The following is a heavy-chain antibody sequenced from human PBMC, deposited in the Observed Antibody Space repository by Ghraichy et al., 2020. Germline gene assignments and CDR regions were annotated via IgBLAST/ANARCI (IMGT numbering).Heavy chain of an antibody. V-gene: IGHV4-39*01. Sequence: TLSLTCTVSGGSISSSSYYWGWIRQPPGKGLEWIGSIYYSGSTYYNPSLKSRVTISVDTSKNQFSLKLSSVTAADTAVYYCARLWLEWSTYDCWGQGTLVTVSS. CDR2: IYYSGST. J-gene: IGHJ4*02. CDR1: GGSISSSSYY. CDR3: ARLWLEWSTYDC. D-gene: IGHD3-3*01.